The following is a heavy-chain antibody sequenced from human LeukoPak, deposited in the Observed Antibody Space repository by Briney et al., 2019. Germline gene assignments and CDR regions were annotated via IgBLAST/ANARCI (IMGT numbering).Heavy chain of an antibody. CDR1: GGSISSYY. CDR3: ARDVYYDILTGYYLNAFDI. D-gene: IGHD3-9*01. V-gene: IGHV4-59*01. J-gene: IGHJ3*02. Sequence: PSETLSLTCTVSGGSISSYYWSWLRQPPGKGLEWIGYIYYSGSTNYNPSLKSRVTISVDTSKNQFSLKLSSVTAADTAVYYCARDVYYDILTGYYLNAFDIWGQGTMVTVSS. CDR2: IYYSGST.